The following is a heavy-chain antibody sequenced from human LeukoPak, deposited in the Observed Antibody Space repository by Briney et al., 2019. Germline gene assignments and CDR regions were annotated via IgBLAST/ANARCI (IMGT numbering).Heavy chain of an antibody. CDR1: GGSISSSSYY. CDR2: INHSGST. Sequence: SETLSLTCTVSGGSISSSSYYWGWIRQPPGKGLEWIGEINHSGSTNYNPSLKSRVTISVDTSKNQFSLKLSSVTAADTAVYHCARHVGLWELPHLYYYYYMDVWGKGTTVTISS. CDR3: ARHVGLWELPHLYYYYYMDV. J-gene: IGHJ6*03. D-gene: IGHD1-26*01. V-gene: IGHV4-39*01.